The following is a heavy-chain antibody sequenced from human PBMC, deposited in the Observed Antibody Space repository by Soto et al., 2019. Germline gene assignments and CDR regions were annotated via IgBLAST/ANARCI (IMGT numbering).Heavy chain of an antibody. J-gene: IGHJ6*02. CDR3: ARADRTLVTSYSLDV. V-gene: IGHV4-34*01. Sequence: QVRLQQWGAGLLKPSETLSLTCAVYGGSLGGDYWTWIRQARGKGLEWIGEINHSGTINFDPSLRSRLTISLDTSKKEFSLKLSSVTDADTATYYCARADRTLVTSYSLDVWGQGTTVTFSS. CDR1: GGSLGGDY. D-gene: IGHD2-21*02. CDR2: INHSGTI.